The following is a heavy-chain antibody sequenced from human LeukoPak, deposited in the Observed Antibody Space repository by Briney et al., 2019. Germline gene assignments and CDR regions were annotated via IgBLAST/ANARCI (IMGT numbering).Heavy chain of an antibody. J-gene: IGHJ4*02. CDR1: GGSFSGYY. Sequence: SETLSLTCAVYGGSFSGYYWSWIRQPPGKGLEWIGEINHSGSTNYTPSLKSRVTISVDTSKNQFSLKLSSVTAADTAVYYCARGDVFGGVIVPFDYWGQGTLVTVSS. CDR3: ARGDVFGGVIVPFDY. CDR2: INHSGST. V-gene: IGHV4-34*01. D-gene: IGHD3-16*02.